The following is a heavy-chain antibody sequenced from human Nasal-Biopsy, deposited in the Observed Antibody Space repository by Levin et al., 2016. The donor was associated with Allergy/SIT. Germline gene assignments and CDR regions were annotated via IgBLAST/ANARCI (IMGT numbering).Heavy chain of an antibody. V-gene: IGHV4-4*07. CDR3: ATGPGYNFGSNWFFQR. Sequence: SETLSLTCTVSTGYITSYYWSWIRQPPGKGLEWIGHIYFSGSKTYNPSLKSRVTMSMDTSESHFSLQLASVTAADTAVYFCATGPGYNFGSNWFFQRRGRGTLVTVSS. J-gene: IGHJ2*01. D-gene: IGHD1-1*01. CDR1: TGYITSYY. CDR2: IYFSGSK.